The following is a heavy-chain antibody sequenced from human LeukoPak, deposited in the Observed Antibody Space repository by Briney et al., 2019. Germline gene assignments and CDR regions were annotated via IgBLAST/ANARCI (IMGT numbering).Heavy chain of an antibody. Sequence: ASVKVSCKASGYTFTSYGISWVRQAPGQGLEWMGWISAYNGNTNYAQKLQGRVTMTTDTSTSTAYMELRSLRSDDTAVYYCAREQPRWDFWSGPYYYGMDVWGQGTTVTVSS. V-gene: IGHV1-18*01. CDR2: ISAYNGNT. CDR3: AREQPRWDFWSGPYYYGMDV. D-gene: IGHD3-3*01. CDR1: GYTFTSYG. J-gene: IGHJ6*02.